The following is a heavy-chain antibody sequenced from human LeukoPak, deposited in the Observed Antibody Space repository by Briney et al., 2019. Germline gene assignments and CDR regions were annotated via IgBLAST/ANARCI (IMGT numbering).Heavy chain of an antibody. CDR2: FDPEDGET. Sequence: ASVKVSCKVSGYTLTELSMHWVRQAPGKGLEWMGGFDPEDGETIYAQKFQGRVTMTTDTSTSTAYMELRSLRSDDTAVYYCARDAVCLDYWGQGTLVTVSS. D-gene: IGHD2-2*01. CDR3: ARDAVCLDY. V-gene: IGHV1-24*01. J-gene: IGHJ4*02. CDR1: GYTLTELS.